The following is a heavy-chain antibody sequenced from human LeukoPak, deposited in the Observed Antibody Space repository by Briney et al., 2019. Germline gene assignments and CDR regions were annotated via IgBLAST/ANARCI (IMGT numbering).Heavy chain of an antibody. CDR1: GGSFSGYY. J-gene: IGHJ5*02. CDR3: VRKMAARWFDP. Sequence: SETLSLTCAVHGGSFSGYYWSWIRQPPGKGLEWIGEINHSGSTNYNPSLKSRVTISVDTSKNQFSLKLSSVTAADTAVYYCVRKMAARWFDPWGQGTLVTVSS. D-gene: IGHD5-24*01. V-gene: IGHV4-34*01. CDR2: INHSGST.